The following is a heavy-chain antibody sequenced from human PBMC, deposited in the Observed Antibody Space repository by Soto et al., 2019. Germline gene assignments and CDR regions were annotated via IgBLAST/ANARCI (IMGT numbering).Heavy chain of an antibody. CDR1: GGSISSGGYY. V-gene: IGHV4-31*03. Sequence: SETLSLTCTVSGGSISSGGYYWSWIRQHPGKGLEWIGYIYYSGSTYYNPSLKSRVTISVDTSKNQFSLKLSSVTAADTAVYYCARPGIMLGAFDIWGQGTMVTVS. CDR2: IYYSGST. D-gene: IGHD3-16*01. CDR3: ARPGIMLGAFDI. J-gene: IGHJ3*02.